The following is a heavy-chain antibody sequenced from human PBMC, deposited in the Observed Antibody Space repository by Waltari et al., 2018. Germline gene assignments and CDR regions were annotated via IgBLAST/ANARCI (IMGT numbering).Heavy chain of an antibody. D-gene: IGHD6-19*01. Sequence: EVQLVESGGGLVKPGGSLRLSCAASGFIFSSYSMNWVRQAPGKGLEWVSFINSGSSQMYYADSVKGRFTISRDNAEKSLFLQMDSLTDEDTAMYYCAREDPRGWFFVDYWGQGTLVTVSS. CDR1: GFIFSSYS. CDR2: INSGSSQM. J-gene: IGHJ4*02. V-gene: IGHV3-21*02. CDR3: AREDPRGWFFVDY.